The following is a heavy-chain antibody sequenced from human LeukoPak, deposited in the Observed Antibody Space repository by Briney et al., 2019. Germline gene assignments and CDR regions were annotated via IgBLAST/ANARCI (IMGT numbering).Heavy chain of an antibody. Sequence: GASLRLSCAASGFTFSSYAMSWVRQAPGKGLEWVSAISGSGGSTYYADSVKGRFTISRDNSKNTLYLQMNSLRAEDTAVYYGAKDEGYDSSGYYGDYWGQGTLVTVSS. CDR1: GFTFSSYA. CDR2: ISGSGGST. J-gene: IGHJ4*02. CDR3: AKDEGYDSSGYYGDY. V-gene: IGHV3-23*01. D-gene: IGHD3-22*01.